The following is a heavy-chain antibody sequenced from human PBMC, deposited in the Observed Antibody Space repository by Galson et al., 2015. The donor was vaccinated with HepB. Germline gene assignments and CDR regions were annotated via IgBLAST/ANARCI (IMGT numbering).Heavy chain of an antibody. Sequence: SVTVSCKASGYTFTGYYMHWVRQAPGQGLEWMGRINPNSGGTNYAQKFQGRVTMTRDTSISTAYMELSRLRSDDTAVYYCAREGPPTYYYGMDVWGQGTTVTVSS. CDR2: INPNSGGT. V-gene: IGHV1-2*06. CDR1: GYTFTGYY. CDR3: AREGPPTYYYGMDV. J-gene: IGHJ6*02.